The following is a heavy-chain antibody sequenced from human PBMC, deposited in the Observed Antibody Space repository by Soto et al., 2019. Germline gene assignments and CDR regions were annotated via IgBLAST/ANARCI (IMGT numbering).Heavy chain of an antibody. Sequence: GGSLRLSCAASGFTFSSYAMHWVRQAPGKGLEWVAVISYDGSNKYYADSVKGRFTISRDNSKNTLYLQMNSLRAEDTAVYYCAREAIYYDSSGYRDAFDIWGQGTMVTVSS. CDR1: GFTFSSYA. CDR2: ISYDGSNK. CDR3: AREAIYYDSSGYRDAFDI. J-gene: IGHJ3*02. D-gene: IGHD3-22*01. V-gene: IGHV3-30-3*01.